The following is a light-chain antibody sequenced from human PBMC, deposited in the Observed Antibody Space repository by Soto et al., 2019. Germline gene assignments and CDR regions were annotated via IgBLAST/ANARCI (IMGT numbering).Light chain of an antibody. J-gene: IGLJ3*02. CDR1: SSNIGSNT. CDR3: AAWDDSLKGPV. CDR2: NNN. V-gene: IGLV1-44*01. Sequence: QSVLTQPPSASGTPGQRGTISCSGSSSNIGSNTVNWYQQLPGTAPKLLIYNNNQRPSGVPDRFSGSKSGTSASLAISGLQSEDEADYYCAAWDDSLKGPVFGGGTQLTVL.